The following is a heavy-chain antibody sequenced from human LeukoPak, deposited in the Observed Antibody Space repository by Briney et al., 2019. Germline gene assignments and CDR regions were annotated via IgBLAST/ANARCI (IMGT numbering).Heavy chain of an antibody. CDR2: ISAYNGNT. D-gene: IGHD1-26*01. Sequence: ASVKVSCKASGYTFTSYGISWVRQAPGQGLEWMGWISAYNGNTNYAQKLQGRVTMTTDTSTSTAYMELRSLRSDDTAVYYCTRLEAGATRNYYYYMDVWGKGTTVTVSS. J-gene: IGHJ6*03. V-gene: IGHV1-18*01. CDR3: TRLEAGATRNYYYYMDV. CDR1: GYTFTSYG.